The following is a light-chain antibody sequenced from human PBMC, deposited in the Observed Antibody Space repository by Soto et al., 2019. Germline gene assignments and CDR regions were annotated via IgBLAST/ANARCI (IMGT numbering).Light chain of an antibody. CDR2: EVS. J-gene: IGLJ2*01. CDR1: SSDVGASNY. Sequence: QSALTQPASVSGSPGQSITISCTGTSSDVGASNYVSWYQQHPGKAPRLMISEVSNRPSGISIRFSGSKSGNTASLTISGLLPEDEAEDYCSSFTTTTTSGAIFGGGTKVTVL. V-gene: IGLV2-14*01. CDR3: SSFTTTTTSGAI.